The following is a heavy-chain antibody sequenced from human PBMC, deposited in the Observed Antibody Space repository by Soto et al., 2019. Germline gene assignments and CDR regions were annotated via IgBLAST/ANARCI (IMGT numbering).Heavy chain of an antibody. Sequence: GESLKISCQASGYSFTTYWIGWVRQMPGKGLERMGIIYPGDSDTRYSPSFQGQVTISADKSITTAYLQWGSLKASDTAMYYCARQPTVSTNFDYWGQGTLVTVSS. CDR2: IYPGDSDT. V-gene: IGHV5-51*01. CDR3: ARQPTVSTNFDY. CDR1: GYSFTTYW. J-gene: IGHJ4*02. D-gene: IGHD4-17*01.